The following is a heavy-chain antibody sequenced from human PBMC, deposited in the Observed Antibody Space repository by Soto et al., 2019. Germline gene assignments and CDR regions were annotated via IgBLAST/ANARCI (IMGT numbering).Heavy chain of an antibody. Sequence: PSETLSLTCAVSGYSISRGFYWGWIRQPPGKRLEWIGNIHHSGSTYFNPSLKSRVNMSVDTSENQFSLKLSSVTATDTALYYCARGALGSSAYFDYWGPGILVTVSS. V-gene: IGHV4-38-2*01. D-gene: IGHD3-10*01. J-gene: IGHJ4*02. CDR2: IHHSGST. CDR3: ARGALGSSAYFDY. CDR1: GYSISRGFY.